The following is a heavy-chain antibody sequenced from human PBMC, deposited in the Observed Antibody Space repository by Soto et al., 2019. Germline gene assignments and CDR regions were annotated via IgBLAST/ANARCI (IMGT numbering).Heavy chain of an antibody. CDR3: ARAPRMLSAAAKSFGLDV. J-gene: IGHJ6*02. Sequence: EVLMVESGGGSVQPGGSLRLSCAASGFSIKNFEVNWVRQAPGKGLQWIAYLSTSGGTIYYADSVKGRFIISRDDANNSAHLQMNSLRVEDTAVYYCARAPRMLSAAAKSFGLDVWGQGTTVSVTS. V-gene: IGHV3-48*03. CDR1: GFSIKNFE. CDR2: LSTSGGTI. D-gene: IGHD3-16*02.